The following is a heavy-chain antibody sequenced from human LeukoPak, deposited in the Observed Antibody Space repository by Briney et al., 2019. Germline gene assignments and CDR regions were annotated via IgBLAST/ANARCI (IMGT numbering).Heavy chain of an antibody. Sequence: GGSLRLYCAASGFTFTGSAMCWVRQAPGKGPEWVSGFGGDGKTYYAASVKGRFTISRDNSNSMLYLQMNGLREEDTALYYCAKDLWDWSAMDVWGQGTTVIVSS. J-gene: IGHJ6*02. CDR2: FGGDGKT. D-gene: IGHD1-1*01. CDR1: GFTFTGSA. CDR3: AKDLWDWSAMDV. V-gene: IGHV3-23*01.